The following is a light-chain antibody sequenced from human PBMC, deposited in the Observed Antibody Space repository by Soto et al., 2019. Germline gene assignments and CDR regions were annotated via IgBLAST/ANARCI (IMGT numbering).Light chain of an antibody. CDR1: SNDIGNYNY. J-gene: IGLJ1*01. V-gene: IGLV2-14*01. Sequence: QSVLTQPASVSGSPGQSITISCTGTSNDIGNYNYVSWYQQHPGKAPKVMIYEVSNRPSGISNRFSGSKSGNTASLTISGLQAEDEADYFCSSYSISTAYLFRTGTTVTVL. CDR3: SSYSISTAYL. CDR2: EVS.